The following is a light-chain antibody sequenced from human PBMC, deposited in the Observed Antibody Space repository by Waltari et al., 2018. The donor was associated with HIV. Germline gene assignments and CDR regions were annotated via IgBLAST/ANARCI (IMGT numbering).Light chain of an antibody. V-gene: IGLV2-23*02. J-gene: IGLJ2*01. CDR3: CSYVSNVI. CDR2: EVS. CDR1: SSDVATYKL. Sequence: QSALPPPPSVSGSPGQSITISCTRTSSDVATYKLDSCYQQHPGKAPKLTIYEVSKRPSGVSDRFSGSKSGDTASLTISGLQAEDEADYYCCSYVSNVIFGGGTKLTVL.